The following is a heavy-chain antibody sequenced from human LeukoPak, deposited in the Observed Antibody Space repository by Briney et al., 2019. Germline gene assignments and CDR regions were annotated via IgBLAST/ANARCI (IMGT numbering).Heavy chain of an antibody. V-gene: IGHV5-51*01. J-gene: IGHJ4*02. Sequence: GESLKISCKGSGYSFTNYWIGWVRQMPGKGLEWMGIIYPGDSDTRYSPSFQGQVTISADKSISTAYLQWSSLKASDTAMYYCARQSNWEWELIDYWGQGTLVTVSS. D-gene: IGHD1-26*01. CDR3: ARQSNWEWELIDY. CDR1: GYSFTNYW. CDR2: IYPGDSDT.